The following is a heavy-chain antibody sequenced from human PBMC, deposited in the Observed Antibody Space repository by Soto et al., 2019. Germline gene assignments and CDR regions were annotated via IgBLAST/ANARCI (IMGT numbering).Heavy chain of an antibody. V-gene: IGHV5-51*01. CDR1: GYSFTSYW. Sequence: GESLKISCKGSGYSFTSYWIGWVSQMPGKGLEWMGIIYPGDSDTRYSPSFQGQVTISADKSISTAYLQWSSLKASDTAMYYCARRVTTVTTVFTDAFDIWGQGPMVNVS. CDR3: ARRVTTVTTVFTDAFDI. D-gene: IGHD4-17*01. CDR2: IYPGDSDT. J-gene: IGHJ3*02.